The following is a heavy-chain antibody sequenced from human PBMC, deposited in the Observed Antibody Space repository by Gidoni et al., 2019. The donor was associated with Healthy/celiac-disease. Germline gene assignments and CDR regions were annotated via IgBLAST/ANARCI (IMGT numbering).Heavy chain of an antibody. Sequence: QVQLQQWGAGLLKPSETLSLTCAVYGGSFSGYYWSWIRQPPGKGLEWIGEINHSGSTNYNPSLKSRVTISVDTSKNQFSLKLSSVTAADTAVYYCASSSLSPADNFQYYFDYWGQGTLVTVPS. D-gene: IGHD2-2*01. J-gene: IGHJ4*02. CDR2: INHSGST. CDR1: GGSFSGYY. CDR3: ASSSLSPADNFQYYFDY. V-gene: IGHV4-34*01.